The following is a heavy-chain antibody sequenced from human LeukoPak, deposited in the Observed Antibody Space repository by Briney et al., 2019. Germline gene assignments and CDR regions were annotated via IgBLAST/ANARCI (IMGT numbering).Heavy chain of an antibody. CDR2: ISSSSSYI. D-gene: IGHD3-10*01. CDR3: ARDGDNTYYYGSGSDFDY. CDR1: GFTFSSYS. Sequence: GGSLRLSCAASGFTFSSYSMNWVRQAPGQGLEWVSSISSSSSYIYYADSVKGRFTISRDNAKNSLYLQMNSLRAEDTAVYYCARDGDNTYYYGSGSDFDYWGQGTLVTVSS. V-gene: IGHV3-21*01. J-gene: IGHJ4*02.